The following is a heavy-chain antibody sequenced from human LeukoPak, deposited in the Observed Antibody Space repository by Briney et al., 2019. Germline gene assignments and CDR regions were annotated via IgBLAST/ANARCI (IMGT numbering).Heavy chain of an antibody. D-gene: IGHD2-2*01. CDR2: ISGSGGST. J-gene: IGHJ3*02. CDR3: AKDRLLTAYCSSTSCYNAFDI. Sequence: PGGSLRLSCAASGFTFSSYGMSWVRQAPGKGLEWVSAISGSGGSTYYADSVKGRFTISRDNSKNTLYLQMNSLRAEDTAVYYCAKDRLLTAYCSSTSCYNAFDIWGQGTVVTVSS. V-gene: IGHV3-23*01. CDR1: GFTFSSYG.